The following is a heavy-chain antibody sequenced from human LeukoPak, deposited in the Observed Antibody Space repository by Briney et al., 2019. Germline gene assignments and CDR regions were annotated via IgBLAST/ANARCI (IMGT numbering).Heavy chain of an antibody. D-gene: IGHD6-13*01. J-gene: IGHJ5*02. CDR1: GFTFSSYS. CDR2: ISSSSSTI. V-gene: IGHV3-48*01. CDR3: ASGYSSSGFDP. Sequence: GGTLRLSCAASGFTFSSYSMNWVRQAPGKGLEWVSYISSSSSTIYYADSVKGRFTISRDNAKNSLYLQMNSLRAEDTAVYYCASGYSSSGFDPWGQGTLVTVSS.